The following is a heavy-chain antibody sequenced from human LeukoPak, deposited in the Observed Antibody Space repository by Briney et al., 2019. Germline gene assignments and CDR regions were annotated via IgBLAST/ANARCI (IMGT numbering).Heavy chain of an antibody. V-gene: IGHV3-7*01. CDR2: IRQDGKEK. CDR1: GFTFSISW. D-gene: IGHD3-16*01. CDR3: ARQFWGLTANYLDY. J-gene: IGHJ4*02. Sequence: GGSLRLSCAASGFTFSISWMTWVRQAPGKGLEWVANIRQDGKEKYSVDSVKGRFTISRDNAKNSLYLQMNSLRAEDTAVYYCARQFWGLTANYLDYWGQGTLVTVSS.